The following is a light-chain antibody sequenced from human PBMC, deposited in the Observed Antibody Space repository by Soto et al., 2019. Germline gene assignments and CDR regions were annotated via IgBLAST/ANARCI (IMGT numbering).Light chain of an antibody. CDR2: EVS. J-gene: IGLJ2*01. V-gene: IGLV2-14*01. CDR3: AAWDDSLKGPV. Sequence: ALTQPASVSGSPGQSITISCTGTSSDIGTFNYVSWYQQHPGKAPKLLIFEVSIRPFGVSDRFSGSKSANTASLTISGLQAEDEGDYYCAAWDDSLKGPVFGGGTKLTVL. CDR1: SSDIGTFNY.